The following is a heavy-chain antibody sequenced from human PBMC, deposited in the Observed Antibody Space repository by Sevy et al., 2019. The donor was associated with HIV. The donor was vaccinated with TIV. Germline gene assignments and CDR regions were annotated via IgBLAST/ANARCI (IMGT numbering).Heavy chain of an antibody. CDR1: GFTFSDYY. V-gene: IGHV3-11*01. Sequence: GGSLRLSCAASGFTFSDYYMSWIRQAPGKGLEGVSYISSSGSTIYYADSVKGRFTISRDNAKNSLYLQMNSLRAEDTAVYYCTRAGYYYGSGSYQEYYGMDVWGQGTTVTVSS. CDR3: TRAGYYYGSGSYQEYYGMDV. J-gene: IGHJ6*02. CDR2: ISSSGSTI. D-gene: IGHD3-10*01.